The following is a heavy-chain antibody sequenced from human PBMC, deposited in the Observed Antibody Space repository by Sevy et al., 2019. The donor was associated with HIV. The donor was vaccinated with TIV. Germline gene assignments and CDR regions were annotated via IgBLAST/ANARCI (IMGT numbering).Heavy chain of an antibody. CDR3: ARTRYCSSTSCYFLDY. CDR1: GGSISSYY. V-gene: IGHV4-59*01. D-gene: IGHD2-2*01. Sequence: SETLSLTCTVSGGSISSYYWSWIRQPPGKGLEWIGHIYYSGSTNYNPSLKSRVTISVDTSKNQFSLKLSSVTAADTAVYYCARTRYCSSTSCYFLDYWGQGTLVTVSS. J-gene: IGHJ4*02. CDR2: IYYSGST.